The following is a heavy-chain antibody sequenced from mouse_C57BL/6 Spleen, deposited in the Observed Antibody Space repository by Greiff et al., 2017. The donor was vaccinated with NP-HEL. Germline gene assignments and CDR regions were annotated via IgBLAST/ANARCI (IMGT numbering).Heavy chain of an antibody. CDR3: ARDGSTVVAPYFDD. D-gene: IGHD1-1*01. J-gene: IGHJ1*03. V-gene: IGHV7-3*01. CDR1: GFTFTDYY. Sequence: EVMLVESGGGLVQPGGSLSLSCAASGFTFTDYYMSWVRQPPGKALEWLGFIRNKANGYTTEYSATVKGRFTISRDNSQSILYLQMNALRAEDSAAYYCARDGSTVVAPYFDDWGTGTTVTVSS. CDR2: IRNKANGYTT.